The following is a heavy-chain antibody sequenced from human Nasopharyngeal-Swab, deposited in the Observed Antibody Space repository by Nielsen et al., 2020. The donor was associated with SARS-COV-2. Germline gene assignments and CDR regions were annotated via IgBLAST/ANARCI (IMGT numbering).Heavy chain of an antibody. CDR1: GFSLSNYW. CDR2: IKQDGSER. CDR3: ARENGDYLYGMDV. D-gene: IGHD4-17*01. V-gene: IGHV3-7*01. Sequence: GGSLRLSCAASGFSLSNYWMNWVRQAPGKGLEWVANIKQDGSERNYADSVKGRLAISRDNSKNTLYLQMNSLRAEDTGVYYCARENGDYLYGMDVWGQGTTVTVSS. J-gene: IGHJ6*02.